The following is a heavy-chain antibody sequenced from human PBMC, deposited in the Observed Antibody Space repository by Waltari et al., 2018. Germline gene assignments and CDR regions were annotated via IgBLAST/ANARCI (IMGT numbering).Heavy chain of an antibody. Sequence: EVQLVESGGGLVQPGGSLRLFCAASGFTYSMYWMHWVRQAPGKGLVCVSGTNSDASSKSYADSVKARFTIAKDNAKNTVYLQMNSMRAEDTAIYYCARGARRTTVTTGWWYFELWGRGTLVTVSS. CDR2: TNSDASSK. J-gene: IGHJ2*01. CDR3: ARGARRTTVTTGWWYFEL. D-gene: IGHD4-17*01. CDR1: GFTYSMYW. V-gene: IGHV3-74*01.